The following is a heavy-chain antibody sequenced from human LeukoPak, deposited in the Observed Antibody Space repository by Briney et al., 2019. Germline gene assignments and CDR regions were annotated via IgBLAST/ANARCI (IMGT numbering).Heavy chain of an antibody. V-gene: IGHV4-34*01. D-gene: IGHD3-10*01. Sequence: SETLSLTCAVYGGSFSGYYWTWIRQSPGKGLEWLGEFTHSGSTNYNPSLKSRVTISIDTSKNQFSLKLTSVTAADTAVYYCARGNRRLAYYGSGSRLPFDSWGQGTLVTVSS. CDR3: ARGNRRLAYYGSGSRLPFDS. J-gene: IGHJ4*02. CDR2: FTHSGST. CDR1: GGSFSGYY.